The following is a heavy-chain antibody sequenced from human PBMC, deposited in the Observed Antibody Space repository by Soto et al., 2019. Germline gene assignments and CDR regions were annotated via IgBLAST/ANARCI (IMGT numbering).Heavy chain of an antibody. CDR2: INPNSGGT. D-gene: IGHD1-26*01. V-gene: IGHV1-2*02. Sequence: WPRHAPGQGLEWMGWINPNSGGTNYAQKFQGRVTMTRGTSISTAYMELSRLRSDDTAVYYCARQPGSTVSDYWRQGSLVPVS. CDR3: ARQPGSTVSDY. J-gene: IGHJ4*02.